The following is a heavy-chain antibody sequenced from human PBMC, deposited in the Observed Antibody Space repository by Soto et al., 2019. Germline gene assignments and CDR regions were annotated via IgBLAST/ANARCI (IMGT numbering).Heavy chain of an antibody. CDR1: GFTFSSYS. D-gene: IGHD5-12*01. J-gene: IGHJ4*02. V-gene: IGHV3-48*02. Sequence: EVQLVESGGGLVQPGGSLRLSCAASGFTFSSYSMNWVRQAPGKGLEWVSYSSSSSSTIYYADSVKGRFTISRDNAKNSLYLQMNSLRDEDTAVYYCAGEMATTSYYFDYWGQGTLVTVSS. CDR2: SSSSSSTI. CDR3: AGEMATTSYYFDY.